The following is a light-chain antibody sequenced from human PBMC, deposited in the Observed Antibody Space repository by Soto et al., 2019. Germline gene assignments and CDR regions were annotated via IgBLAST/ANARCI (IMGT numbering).Light chain of an antibody. V-gene: IGLV2-14*01. J-gene: IGLJ2*01. CDR2: DVS. Sequence: QSVLTQPASVSGSPGQSITISCTGTSSDIGGYKYVSWYQQHPGKAPKLMIYDVSNRPSEVSNRFSGSKSGNTASLTISGLQTEDEADYYCSSYTSSSTQVFGGGTKVTVL. CDR3: SSYTSSSTQV. CDR1: SSDIGGYKY.